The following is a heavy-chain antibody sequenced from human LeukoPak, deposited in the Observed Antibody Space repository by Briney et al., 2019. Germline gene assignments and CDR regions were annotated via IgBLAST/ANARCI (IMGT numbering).Heavy chain of an antibody. CDR2: IYYSGST. CDR1: GGSISSYY. J-gene: IGHJ4*02. D-gene: IGHD5-18*01. Sequence: SETLSLTCTVSGGSISSYYWSWIRQPPGKGLEWIGYIYYSGSTNYNPSLKSRVTISVDTSKNQLSLKLSSVTAADTAVYYCARVRYSYFFDYWGQGTLVTVSS. CDR3: ARVRYSYFFDY. V-gene: IGHV4-59*01.